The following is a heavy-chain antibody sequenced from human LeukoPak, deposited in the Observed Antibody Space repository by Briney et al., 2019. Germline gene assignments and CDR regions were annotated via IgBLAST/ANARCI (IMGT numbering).Heavy chain of an antibody. CDR1: GGSISSYY. Sequence: SETLSLTCTVSGGSISSYYWSWIRQPAGKGLEWIGRIYTSGSTNYNPSLKSRVTISVDTSKNQFSLKLSSVAAADTAVYYCARSPYSNYYYYYYMDVWGKGTTVTVSS. CDR2: IYTSGST. CDR3: ARSPYSNYYYYYYMDV. J-gene: IGHJ6*03. D-gene: IGHD4-11*01. V-gene: IGHV4-4*07.